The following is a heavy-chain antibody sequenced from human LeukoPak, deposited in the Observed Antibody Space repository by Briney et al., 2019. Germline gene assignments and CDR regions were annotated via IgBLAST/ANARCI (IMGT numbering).Heavy chain of an antibody. V-gene: IGHV4-4*02. CDR3: ARGRIVVVPAATENAFDI. CDR2: IYHSGST. CDR1: GGSISSSNW. J-gene: IGHJ3*02. D-gene: IGHD2-2*01. Sequence: SETLSLTCAVSGGSISSSNWWSWVRQPPGKGLEWIGEIYHSGSTNCNPSLKSRVTISVDKSKNQFSLKLSSVTAADTAVYYCARGRIVVVPAATENAFDIWGQGTMVTVSS.